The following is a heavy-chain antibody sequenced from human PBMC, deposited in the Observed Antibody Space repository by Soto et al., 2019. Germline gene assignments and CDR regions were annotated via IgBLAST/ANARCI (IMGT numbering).Heavy chain of an antibody. J-gene: IGHJ4*02. CDR1: GGTFGSYA. V-gene: IGHV1-69*13. D-gene: IGHD6-13*01. CDR2: IIPIFGTA. Sequence: GASVKVSCKASGGTFGSYAISWVRQAPGQGLEWMGGIIPIFGTANYAQKFQGRVTITADESTSTAYMELSSLRSEDTAVYYCARVENIAAAGTGDYWGQGTLVTVSS. CDR3: ARVENIAAAGTGDY.